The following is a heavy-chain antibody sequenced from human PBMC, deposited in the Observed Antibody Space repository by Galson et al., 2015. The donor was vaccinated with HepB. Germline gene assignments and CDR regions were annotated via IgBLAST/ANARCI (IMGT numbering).Heavy chain of an antibody. CDR2: INPSGGST. D-gene: IGHD2-2*01. Sequence: SVKVSCKASGYTFTSYYMHWVRQAPGQGLEWMGIINPSGGSTSYAQKFQGRVTMTRDTSTSTVYMELSSLRSEDTAVYYCARGGPAARTPEYAFDIWGQGTMVTVSS. J-gene: IGHJ3*02. CDR1: GYTFTSYY. V-gene: IGHV1-46*01. CDR3: ARGGPAARTPEYAFDI.